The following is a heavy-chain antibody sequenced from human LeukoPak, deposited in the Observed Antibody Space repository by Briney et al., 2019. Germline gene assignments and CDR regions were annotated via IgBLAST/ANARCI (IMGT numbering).Heavy chain of an antibody. CDR2: IYWNDDK. J-gene: IGHJ5*02. CDR3: AHSGGITAAGIHWFGP. D-gene: IGHD6-13*01. V-gene: IGHV2-5*01. Sequence: SGPTLVKPTQTLTLTCTFSGFSLSTSGVGVGWIRQPPGKALEWLALIYWNDDKRYSPSLKSRLTITKDTSKKQVVLTMTNMDPVDTATYYRAHSGGITAAGIHWFGPRGQGTLVTVSS. CDR1: GFSLSTSGVG.